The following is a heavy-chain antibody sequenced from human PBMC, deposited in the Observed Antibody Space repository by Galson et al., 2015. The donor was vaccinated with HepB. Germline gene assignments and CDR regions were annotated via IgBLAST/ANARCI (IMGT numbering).Heavy chain of an antibody. CDR2: MSGSGGST. CDR1: GFIFSTYG. CDR3: ANAQRTIAANY. D-gene: IGHD5-12*01. V-gene: IGHV3-23*01. J-gene: IGHJ4*02. Sequence: SLRLSCAASGFIFSTYGIHWVRQAPGKGLEWVSTMSGSGGSTYYADSVKGRFTISRDNSKNTLYLQMNSLRVEDTAVYYCANAQRTIAANYWGRGTLVTVST.